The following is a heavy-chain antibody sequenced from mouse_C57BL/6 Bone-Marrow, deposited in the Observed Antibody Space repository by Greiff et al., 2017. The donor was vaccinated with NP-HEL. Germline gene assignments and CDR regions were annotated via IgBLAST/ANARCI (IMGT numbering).Heavy chain of an antibody. CDR2: IYPGSGST. CDR3: ASGEITRYYFDY. V-gene: IGHV1-55*01. CDR1: GYTFTSYW. D-gene: IGHD2-4*01. Sequence: QVQLQQSGAELVKPGASVKMSCKASGYTFTSYWITWVKQRPGQGLEWIGDIYPGSGSTNYNEKFKSKATLTVDTSSSTAYMQLSSLTSEDSAVYYCASGEITRYYFDYWGQGTTLTVSS. J-gene: IGHJ2*01.